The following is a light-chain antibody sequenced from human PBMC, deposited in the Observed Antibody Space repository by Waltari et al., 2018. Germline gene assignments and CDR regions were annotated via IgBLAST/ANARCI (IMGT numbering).Light chain of an antibody. CDR3: QQYNNRPPLFT. Sequence: IVMTQSPATLSVSPGERATLSCRASQSVSTNLAWYQQKPGQAPRLLIYGASARATGVPARFSGSGSGTEFTLTISSLQSEDFAVYYCQQYNNRPPLFTFGPGTKVDI. CDR2: GAS. J-gene: IGKJ3*01. V-gene: IGKV3-15*01. CDR1: QSVSTN.